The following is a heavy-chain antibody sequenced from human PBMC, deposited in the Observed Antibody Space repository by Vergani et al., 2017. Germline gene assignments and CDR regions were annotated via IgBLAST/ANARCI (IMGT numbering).Heavy chain of an antibody. Sequence: EVQLVESGGGLVQPGRSLRLSCAASGFPFDDYAMHWVRQAPGTGLEWVSGISWNSGSIGYADSVKGRFTISRDNAKNSLYLQMNSLRAEDTALYYCAKDLGGYGDYVDYSYYYGMDVWGQGTTVTVAS. CDR3: AKDLGGYGDYVDYSYYYGMDV. CDR2: ISWNSGSI. CDR1: GFPFDDYA. D-gene: IGHD4-17*01. J-gene: IGHJ6*02. V-gene: IGHV3-9*01.